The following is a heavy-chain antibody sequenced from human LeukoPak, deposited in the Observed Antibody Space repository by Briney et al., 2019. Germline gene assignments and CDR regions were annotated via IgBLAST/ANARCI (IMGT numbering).Heavy chain of an antibody. Sequence: ASVKVSCKTSGYTFTSYEISWVRQAPGQGLEWMGWISAYNGNTNYAQKLQGRVTMTTDTSTSTAYMELRSLRSDDTAVYYCARDPGIVGATEFDYWGQGTLVTVSS. CDR2: ISAYNGNT. J-gene: IGHJ4*02. CDR1: GYTFTSYE. D-gene: IGHD1-26*01. CDR3: ARDPGIVGATEFDY. V-gene: IGHV1-18*01.